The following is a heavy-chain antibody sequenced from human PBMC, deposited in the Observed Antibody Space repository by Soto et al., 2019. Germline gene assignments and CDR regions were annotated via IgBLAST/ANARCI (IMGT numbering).Heavy chain of an antibody. V-gene: IGHV3-33*01. CDR1: GFTISTHG. CDR3: AAATTWNFHFHY. D-gene: IGHD1-7*01. Sequence: QVQLVESGGGVVQPGTSLRLSCAASGFTISTHGMHWVRQAPGKGLEWVANIWYDGSNRFYADSVKGRFTISKDNSKNTLYLQMSSLRADDTAVYYCAAATTWNFHFHYWGQGTQVTVSS. J-gene: IGHJ4*02. CDR2: IWYDGSNR.